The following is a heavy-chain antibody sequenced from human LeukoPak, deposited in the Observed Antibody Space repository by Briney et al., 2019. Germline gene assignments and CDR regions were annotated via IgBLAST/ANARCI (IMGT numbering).Heavy chain of an antibody. CDR2: INSDGSNT. J-gene: IGHJ4*02. D-gene: IGHD1-26*01. V-gene: IGHV3-74*01. Sequence: PGGSLRLSCAASGFTFSSYWMHWVRQGPGKGLMWGSRINSDGSNTSYADSVKGRFTISRDNAKNTLYLQMNSLRAEDTAVYYCVRPVGRGVDYWGQGTLVTVSS. CDR3: VRPVGRGVDY. CDR1: GFTFSSYW.